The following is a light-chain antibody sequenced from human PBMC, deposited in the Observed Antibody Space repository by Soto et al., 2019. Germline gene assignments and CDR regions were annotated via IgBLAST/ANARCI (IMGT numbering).Light chain of an antibody. CDR1: QSVSNNY. Sequence: SVLTQSPCTQSRSTEERDTLSCRASQSVSNNYLAWYQQKPGQAPRLLIYGASNRATGIPDRFSGSGSGTDFTLTISRLEPEDFAVYYCQQYGRSGTFGQGTKVDIK. CDR3: QQYGRSGT. J-gene: IGKJ1*01. CDR2: GAS. V-gene: IGKV3-20*01.